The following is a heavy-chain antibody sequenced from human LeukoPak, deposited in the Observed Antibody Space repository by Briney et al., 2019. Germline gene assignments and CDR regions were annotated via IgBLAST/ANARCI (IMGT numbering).Heavy chain of an antibody. CDR1: EFTFSNAG. CDR2: IKSKTDGGTT. V-gene: IGHV3-15*01. J-gene: IGHJ4*02. Sequence: PGGSLRLSCAASEFTFSNAGMNWVRQGPGKGLEWVGRIKSKTDGGTTDYAAPVEGRFTISRDDSKNTVYLQMNSLKTDDTAVYYCTSQYFDYWGQGTLVAVSS. CDR3: TSQYFDY.